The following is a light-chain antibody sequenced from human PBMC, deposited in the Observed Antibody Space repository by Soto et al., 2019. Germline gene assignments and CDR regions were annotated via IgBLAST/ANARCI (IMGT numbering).Light chain of an antibody. CDR3: RQYGSSPFT. V-gene: IGKV1-5*03. CDR1: QTISSW. CDR2: KAS. J-gene: IGKJ3*01. Sequence: DIQMTQSPSTLSGSVGDRVTITCRASQTISSWLAWYQQKPGKAPKLLIYKASTLKSGVPSRFSGSGSGTEFTLTIRSLQPDDFAVYYCRQYGSSPFTFGPGT.